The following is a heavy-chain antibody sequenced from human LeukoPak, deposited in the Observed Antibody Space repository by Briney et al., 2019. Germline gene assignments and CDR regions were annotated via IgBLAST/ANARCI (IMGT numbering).Heavy chain of an antibody. Sequence: SETLSLTCSVSGGSVSSGSYYWSWIRQPPGKGLEWIGYIYYSGSTNYNPSLKSRVTISVDTSKNQFSLKLSSVTAADTAVYYCARDPSGSYYFDYWGQGTLVTVSS. J-gene: IGHJ4*02. CDR3: ARDPSGSYYFDY. CDR2: IYYSGST. CDR1: GGSVSSGSYY. D-gene: IGHD1-26*01. V-gene: IGHV4-61*01.